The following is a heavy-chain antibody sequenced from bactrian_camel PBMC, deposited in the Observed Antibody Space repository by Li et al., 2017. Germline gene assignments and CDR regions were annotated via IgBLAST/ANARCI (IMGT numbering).Heavy chain of an antibody. CDR1: GHYYCRFD. Sequence: QLVESGGGSVQAGGSLRLSCVPSGHYYCRFDMSWYRQAPGKEREFVSQIDSDGSTSYAGSVKGRFTISRDNARNTLYLQMNSVKAEDTALYYCVTVLVTDPMTMGWAYSHWGQGTQVTVS. J-gene: IGHJ4*01. CDR2: IDSDGST. D-gene: IGHD5*01. CDR3: VTVLVTDPMTMGWAYSH. V-gene: IGHV3S55*01.